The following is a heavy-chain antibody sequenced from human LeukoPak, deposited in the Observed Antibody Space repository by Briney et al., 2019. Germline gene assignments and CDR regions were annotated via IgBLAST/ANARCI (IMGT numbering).Heavy chain of an antibody. CDR2: ISYDGSNK. J-gene: IGHJ3*02. CDR3: AKDQETGDAFDI. D-gene: IGHD3-10*01. Sequence: PGGSLRLSCAASGFTFSNAWMIWVRQAPGKGLEWVAVISYDGSNKYYADSVKGRFTISRDNSKNTLYLQMNSLRAEDTAVYYCAKDQETGDAFDIWGQGTMVTVSS. V-gene: IGHV3-30*18. CDR1: GFTFSNAW.